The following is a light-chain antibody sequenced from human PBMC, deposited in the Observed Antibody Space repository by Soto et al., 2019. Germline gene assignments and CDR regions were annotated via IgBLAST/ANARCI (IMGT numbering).Light chain of an antibody. V-gene: IGKV3-11*01. J-gene: IGKJ1*01. CDR2: DAS. CDR1: QSVSNY. CDR3: QQRSNWPGT. Sequence: EIVLTQSPATLSLSPGERATLSCRASQSVSNYLAWYQQKSGQAPRLLIYDASNRATGIPARFSGSGSGTAFTLTISSLEPEDFAVYYCQQRSNWPGTFGQGTKVEIK.